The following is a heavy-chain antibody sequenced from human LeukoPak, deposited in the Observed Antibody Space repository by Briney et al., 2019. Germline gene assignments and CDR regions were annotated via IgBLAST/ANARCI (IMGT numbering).Heavy chain of an antibody. CDR1: GFTFSDAW. CDR3: ATVGRQYSRYLDY. J-gene: IGHJ4*02. D-gene: IGHD6-6*01. Sequence: GGSLRLSCAASGFTFSDAWMSWVRQAPGKGLEWVGLIKHKYDGGTTDYSAPVKGRFTISRDDSKNALFLQMSSLKIEDTAVYYCATVGRQYSRYLDYWGQGTLVTVSS. CDR2: IKHKYDGGTT. V-gene: IGHV3-15*01.